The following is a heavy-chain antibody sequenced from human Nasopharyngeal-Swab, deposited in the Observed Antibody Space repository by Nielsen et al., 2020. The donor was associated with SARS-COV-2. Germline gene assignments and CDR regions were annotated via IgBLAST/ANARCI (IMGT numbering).Heavy chain of an antibody. Sequence: GGSLRLSCAASGFTFADYAMHWVRQAPGKGLEWVSGISWNSGSIGYADSVKGRFTISRDNAKNSLYLQMNSLRAEDTALYYCAKLPDPFSSTDYWGQGTLVTVSS. D-gene: IGHD2/OR15-2a*01. J-gene: IGHJ4*02. CDR3: AKLPDPFSSTDY. CDR1: GFTFADYA. V-gene: IGHV3-9*01. CDR2: ISWNSGSI.